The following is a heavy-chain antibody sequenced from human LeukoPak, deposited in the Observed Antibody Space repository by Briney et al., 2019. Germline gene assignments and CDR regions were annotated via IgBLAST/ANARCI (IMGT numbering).Heavy chain of an antibody. J-gene: IGHJ4*02. CDR1: GFTFSGYS. CDR3: ARDRPYCSGGSCYPLDY. CDR2: ITSSSSAI. D-gene: IGHD2-15*01. V-gene: IGHV3-48*04. Sequence: GGSLRLSCAASGFTFSGYSMNWVRQAPGKGLEWVSYITSSSSAIYYADSVKGRFTISRDNAKNSLYLQMNSLRAEDTAVYYCARDRPYCSGGSCYPLDYWGQGTLVTVSS.